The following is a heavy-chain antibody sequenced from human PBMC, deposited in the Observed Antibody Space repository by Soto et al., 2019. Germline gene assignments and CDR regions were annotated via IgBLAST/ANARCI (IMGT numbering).Heavy chain of an antibody. D-gene: IGHD3-3*01. V-gene: IGHV5-51*01. CDR3: ARAITIFGVVPDYYGMDV. Sequence: LGESLKISCKGSGYSLTSYWIGWVRQMPGKGLEWMGIIYPGDSDTRYSPSFQGQVTISADKSISTAYLQWSSLKASDTAMYYCARAITIFGVVPDYYGMDVWGQGTTVTVSS. CDR1: GYSLTSYW. CDR2: IYPGDSDT. J-gene: IGHJ6*02.